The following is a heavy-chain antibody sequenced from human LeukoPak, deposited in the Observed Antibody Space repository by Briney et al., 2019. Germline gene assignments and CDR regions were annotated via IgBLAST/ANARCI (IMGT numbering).Heavy chain of an antibody. Sequence: GEPLKISCKGSGYSFKNYWIAWVRQMPGKGLEWMGIIHPGDSDSRYSPSFQGQVTISAGKSISTAYLQWSSLKASDTAMYFCARRSMYEGYYFDFWGQGTLVTVSS. V-gene: IGHV5-51*01. CDR3: ARRSMYEGYYFDF. D-gene: IGHD2-8*01. J-gene: IGHJ4*02. CDR1: GYSFKNYW. CDR2: IHPGDSDS.